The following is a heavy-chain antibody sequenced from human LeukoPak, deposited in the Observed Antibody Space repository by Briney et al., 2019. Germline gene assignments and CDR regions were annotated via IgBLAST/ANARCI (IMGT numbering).Heavy chain of an antibody. CDR3: ELNPDTAMVRTN. CDR1: GFTFSSYW. V-gene: IGHV3-30*02. Sequence: GGSLRLSCAASGFTFSSYWMSWVRQAPGKGLEWVAFIRYDGSNKYYADSVKGRFTISRDNSKNTLYLQMNSLRAEDTAVYYCELNPDTAMVRTNWGQGTLVTVSS. D-gene: IGHD5-18*01. CDR2: IRYDGSNK. J-gene: IGHJ4*02.